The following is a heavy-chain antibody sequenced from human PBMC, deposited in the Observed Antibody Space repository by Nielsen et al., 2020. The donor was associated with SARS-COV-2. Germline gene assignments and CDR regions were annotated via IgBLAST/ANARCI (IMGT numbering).Heavy chain of an antibody. Sequence: GESLKISRAASGFTFSDYYMSWIRQAPGKGLEWVSYISSSGSTIYYADSVKGRFTISRDNSKNTLYLQMNSLRAEDTAVYYCARYCTNGVCFSPGGYYGMDVWGQGTTVTVSS. V-gene: IGHV3-11*04. D-gene: IGHD2-8*01. CDR3: ARYCTNGVCFSPGGYYGMDV. J-gene: IGHJ6*02. CDR2: ISSSGSTI. CDR1: GFTFSDYY.